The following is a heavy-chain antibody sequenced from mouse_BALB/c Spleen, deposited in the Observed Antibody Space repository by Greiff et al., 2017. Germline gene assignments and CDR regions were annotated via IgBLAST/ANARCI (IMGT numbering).Heavy chain of an antibody. V-gene: IGHV1-87*01. J-gene: IGHJ3*01. CDR2: IYPGDGDT. CDR3: ARYYRYDRAWFAY. Sequence: QVQLQQSGAELARPGASVKLSCKASGYTFTSYWMQWVKQRPGQGLEWIGAIYPGDGDTRYTQKFKGKATLTADKSSSTAYMQLSSLASEDSAVYYCARYYRYDRAWFAYWGQGTLVTVSA. CDR1: GYTFTSYW. D-gene: IGHD2-14*01.